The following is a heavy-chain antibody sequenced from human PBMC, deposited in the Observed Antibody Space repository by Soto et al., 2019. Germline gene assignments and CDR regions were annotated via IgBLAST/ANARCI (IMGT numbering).Heavy chain of an antibody. J-gene: IGHJ6*02. CDR2: IWYDGSNK. CDR3: ARDLMAAAGNYYYYYYGMDV. CDR1: GFTFSSYG. D-gene: IGHD6-13*01. Sequence: GGSLRLSCAASGFTFSSYGMHWVRQAPGKGLEWVAVIWYDGSNKYYADSVKGRFTISRDNSKNTLYLQMNSLRAEDTAVYYCARDLMAAAGNYYYYYYGMDVWGQGTTVTVSS. V-gene: IGHV3-33*01.